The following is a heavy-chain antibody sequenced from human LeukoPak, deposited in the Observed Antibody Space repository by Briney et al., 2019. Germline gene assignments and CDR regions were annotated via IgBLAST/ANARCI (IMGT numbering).Heavy chain of an antibody. Sequence: ASVKVSRKASGYTFTRYYMHWVRQAPGQGLEWMGWINPNSGGTNYAQKFQGRVTMTRDTSISTAYMELSRLRSDDTAVYYCARTGILWLEFDPWGQGTLVTVSS. CDR1: GYTFTRYY. D-gene: IGHD3-10*01. V-gene: IGHV1-2*02. CDR2: INPNSGGT. J-gene: IGHJ5*02. CDR3: ARTGILWLEFDP.